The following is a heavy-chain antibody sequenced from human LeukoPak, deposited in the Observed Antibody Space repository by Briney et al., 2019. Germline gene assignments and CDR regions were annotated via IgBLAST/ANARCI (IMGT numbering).Heavy chain of an antibody. CDR2: IHHGGTT. D-gene: IGHD3-3*01. J-gene: IGHJ4*02. Sequence: SETLSLTCSVSGYSISSGYYWGWIRQPPGKGLEWIGSIHHGGTTYYNPSLKSRVTISVDTSKNQFSLKLSSVTAADTAVYYCAGDFWSGYYFRDWGQGTLVTVSS. CDR1: GYSISSGYY. V-gene: IGHV4-38-2*02. CDR3: AGDFWSGYYFRD.